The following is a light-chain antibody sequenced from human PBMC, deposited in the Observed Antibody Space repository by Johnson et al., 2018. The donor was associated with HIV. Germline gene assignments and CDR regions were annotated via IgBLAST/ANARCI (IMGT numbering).Light chain of an antibody. CDR2: DNN. J-gene: IGLJ1*01. CDR1: SSNIGNNY. CDR3: GTWESSLSAGSYL. Sequence: QSVLTQPPSVSAAPGQKVTISCSGSSSNIGNNYVYWYQQLPGTAPKLLIYDNNKRPSGIPDRFSGSKSGTSATLGITGLQTGDEAESDCGTWESSLSAGSYLFGTETKFTVL. V-gene: IGLV1-51*01.